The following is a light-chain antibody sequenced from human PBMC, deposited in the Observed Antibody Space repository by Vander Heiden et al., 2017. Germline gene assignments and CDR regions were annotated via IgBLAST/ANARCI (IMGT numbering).Light chain of an antibody. J-gene: IGKJ1*01. V-gene: IGKV1-6*01. CDR1: QGIRND. CDR2: GAS. CDR3: LQDYNYPAT. Sequence: AIQMPQSPSPLSASVGDRVTITCRASQGIRNDLGWYQQKPGKAPKLLIYGASSLHSGVPSRFSGSGSGTDFTLTISSLQPEDFATYYCLQDYNYPATFGQGTKVEIK.